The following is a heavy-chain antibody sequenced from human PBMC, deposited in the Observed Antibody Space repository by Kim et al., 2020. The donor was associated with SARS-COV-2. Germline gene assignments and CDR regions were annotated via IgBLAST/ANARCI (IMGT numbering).Heavy chain of an antibody. Sequence: SETLSLTCTVSGGSISSYYWSWIRQPPGKGLEWIGYIYYSGSTNYNPSLKSRVTISVDTSKNQFSLKLSSVTAADTAVYYCARNVGVKGGLRQNQCDPGG. CDR3: ARNVGVKGGLRQNQCDP. V-gene: IGHV4-59*13. CDR2: IYYSGST. J-gene: IGHJ5*02. D-gene: IGHD3-16*01. CDR1: GGSISSYY.